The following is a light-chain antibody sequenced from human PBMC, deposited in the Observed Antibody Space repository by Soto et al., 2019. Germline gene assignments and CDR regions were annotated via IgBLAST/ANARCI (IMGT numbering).Light chain of an antibody. Sequence: QSALTQPASVSGSPGQSITISCTGTSSGIGGNNYVSWYQQHPGKAPKLMIYDVTNRPSGVSNRFSGSKSGNTASLTISGLQAEDEADYYCSSYTTSSTLFGGGTKVTVL. V-gene: IGLV2-14*03. J-gene: IGLJ2*01. CDR2: DVT. CDR3: SSYTTSSTL. CDR1: SSGIGGNNY.